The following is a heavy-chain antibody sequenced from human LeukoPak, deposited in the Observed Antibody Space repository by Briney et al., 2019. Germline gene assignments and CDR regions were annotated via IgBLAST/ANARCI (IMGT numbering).Heavy chain of an antibody. CDR1: GYSISSAYY. CDR3: ARVLLYDSSGYYSRTFDY. CDR2: MYHTGST. D-gene: IGHD3-22*01. V-gene: IGHV4-38-2*02. Sequence: SETLSLTCTVSGYSISSAYYWGWIRQPPGMGLEWIGSMYHTGSTYYNPSLKSRVTISIDTSKNQFSLKLSSVTAADTAVYYCARVLLYDSSGYYSRTFDYWGQGTLVTVSS. J-gene: IGHJ4*02.